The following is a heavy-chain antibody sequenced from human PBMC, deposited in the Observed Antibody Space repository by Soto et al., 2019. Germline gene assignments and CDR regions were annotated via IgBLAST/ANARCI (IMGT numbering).Heavy chain of an antibody. V-gene: IGHV3-33*01. CDR1: GFTFSDYG. Sequence: QVQLVESGGGVVQPGRSLRLSCATSGFTFSDYGMHWVRQAPGKGLEWVAVIWKDGTNKYYADSVKGRITISRDNSKNTVYMQMDSLRAEDTGIYYCVRGRDGLDVWGQGTTVTVSS. J-gene: IGHJ6*02. CDR2: IWKDGTNK. CDR3: VRGRDGLDV.